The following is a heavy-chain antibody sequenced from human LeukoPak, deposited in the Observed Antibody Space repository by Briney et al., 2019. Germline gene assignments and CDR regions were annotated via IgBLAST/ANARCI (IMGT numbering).Heavy chain of an antibody. V-gene: IGHV4-4*09. J-gene: IGHJ2*01. D-gene: IGHD6-19*01. CDR2: IYNNLNT. Sequence: SETLSLTCNFSGGSSSNYYWSWIRQPPGKGLEWIGYIYNNLNTDYNPSLKSRVTISLDTSKHQFSLKVNSVTAADTAIYYCAKSMTLQWRGFFDLWGRGTHVTVSS. CDR3: AKSMTLQWRGFFDL. CDR1: GGSSSNYY.